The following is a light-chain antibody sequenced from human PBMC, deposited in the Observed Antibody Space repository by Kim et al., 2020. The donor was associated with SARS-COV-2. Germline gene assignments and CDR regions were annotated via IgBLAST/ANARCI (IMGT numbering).Light chain of an antibody. V-gene: IGLV1-47*01. J-gene: IGLJ3*02. Sequence: GPRGTISCAGGGSNIGPNYVYWYQQIRGTAPQLLIFGNDQRPSGVPDRFSGSKSGTSASLAISGLRSDDEADYYCATWHDDLSIWVFGGGTQLTVL. CDR1: GSNIGPNY. CDR3: ATWHDDLSIWV. CDR2: GND.